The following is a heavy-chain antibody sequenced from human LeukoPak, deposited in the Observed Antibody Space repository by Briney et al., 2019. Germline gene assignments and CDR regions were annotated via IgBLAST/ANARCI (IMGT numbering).Heavy chain of an antibody. V-gene: IGHV1-69*04. D-gene: IGHD5-12*01. J-gene: IGHJ6*02. CDR2: IIPIIGIV. CDR3: ARVPSGYTPNANYYYYGMDV. CDR1: GGTFSRYA. Sequence: SVKVSCKASGGTFSRYAIGWVRQAPGQGLEWMGRIIPIIGIVNYAQKFQGRVTITADKSTSTAYMELSSLRSEDTAVYYCARVPSGYTPNANYYYYGMDVWGQGTTVTVSS.